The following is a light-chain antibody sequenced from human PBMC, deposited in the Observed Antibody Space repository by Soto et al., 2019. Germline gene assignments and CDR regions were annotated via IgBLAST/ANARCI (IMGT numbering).Light chain of an antibody. CDR1: SSDVGSYNL. Sequence: QSALTQPASLSGSPGQSITISCTGTSSDVGSYNLVSWYQQHPGKAPKVIIYEVIKRPSGVSNRFSGSKYGNTAALTISGLQAEDETDYYCCSYAGGSNCVFGGGTKLTVL. J-gene: IGLJ3*02. V-gene: IGLV2-23*02. CDR2: EVI. CDR3: CSYAGGSNCV.